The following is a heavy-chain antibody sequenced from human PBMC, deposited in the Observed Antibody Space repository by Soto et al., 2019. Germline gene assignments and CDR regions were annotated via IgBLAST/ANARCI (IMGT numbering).Heavy chain of an antibody. J-gene: IGHJ6*03. CDR1: GFTFSNAW. CDR3: TTASIIVVVPAAPAGYYYYMDV. D-gene: IGHD2-2*01. V-gene: IGHV3-15*01. CDR2: IKSKTDGGTT. Sequence: GGSLRLSCAASGFTFSNAWMSWVRQAPGKGLEWVGRIKSKTDGGTTDYAAPVKGRFTISRDDSKNTLYLQMNSLKTEDTAVYYCTTASIIVVVPAAPAGYYYYMDVWGKGTTVTVSS.